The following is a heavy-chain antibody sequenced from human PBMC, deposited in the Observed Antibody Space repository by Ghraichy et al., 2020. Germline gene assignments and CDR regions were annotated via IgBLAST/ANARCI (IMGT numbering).Heavy chain of an antibody. J-gene: IGHJ4*02. D-gene: IGHD3-10*01. CDR3: ARDYYRSGSYSFDY. CDR1: GFTFSTYN. CDR2: ISSSSSTM. Sequence: GGSLRLSCAASGFTFSTYNMNWVRQAPGKGLEWVSYISSSSSTMYYADSVKGRFTISRDNAKNSLYLQMHSLRDEDTAVYYCARDYYRSGSYSFDYWGQGTLVTVSS. V-gene: IGHV3-48*02.